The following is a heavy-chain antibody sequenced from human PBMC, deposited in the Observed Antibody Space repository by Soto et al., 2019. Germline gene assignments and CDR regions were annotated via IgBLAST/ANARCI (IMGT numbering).Heavy chain of an antibody. CDR3: AKDGSTGVEYSSGWYFDY. CDR2: ISGSGGST. Sequence: GGSLRLSCAASGFTFSSYAMSWVRQAPGKGLEWVSAISGSGGSTYYADSVKGRFTISRDNSKNTLYLQMNSLRAEDTAVYYCAKDGSTGVEYSSGWYFDYWGQGTLVTVSS. CDR1: GFTFSSYA. D-gene: IGHD6-19*01. J-gene: IGHJ4*02. V-gene: IGHV3-23*01.